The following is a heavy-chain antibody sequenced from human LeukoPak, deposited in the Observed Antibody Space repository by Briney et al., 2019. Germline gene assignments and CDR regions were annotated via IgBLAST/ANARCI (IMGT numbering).Heavy chain of an antibody. CDR1: GFTFSRYG. CDR3: ARNQGIPATGTGWFDP. Sequence: PGRSLRLSCAASGFTFSRYGMHWVRQAPGKGLEWLAVIWYDGSNEYYTDSVKGRFTISRDNSKNTLYLQMSGLRVEDTAVYYCARNQGIPATGTGWFDPWGQGTLVTVSS. J-gene: IGHJ5*02. V-gene: IGHV3-33*01. CDR2: IWYDGSNE. D-gene: IGHD6-13*01.